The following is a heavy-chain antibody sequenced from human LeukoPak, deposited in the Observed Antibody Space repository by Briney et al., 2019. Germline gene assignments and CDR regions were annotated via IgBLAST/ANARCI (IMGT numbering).Heavy chain of an antibody. D-gene: IGHD6-6*01. CDR1: GFAFSSYS. V-gene: IGHV3-21*01. CDR2: ISSSSSYI. Sequence: PGGSLRLSCAASGFAFSSYSMNWVRQAPGKGLEWVSSISSSSSYIYYADSVKGRFTISRDNAKNSLYLQMNSLRAEDTAVYYCARGIAARSAAFDIWGQGTMVTVSS. J-gene: IGHJ3*02. CDR3: ARGIAARSAAFDI.